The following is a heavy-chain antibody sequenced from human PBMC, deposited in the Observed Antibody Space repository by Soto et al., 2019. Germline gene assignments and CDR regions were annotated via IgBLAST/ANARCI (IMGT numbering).Heavy chain of an antibody. J-gene: IGHJ4*02. Sequence: ASVKVSCKASGYTFTTYDISWVRQATGQGLEWMGWMNPYSGSTGYAQKFQGRVTVTRNTSISTVYMELSGLRPDDTAVYYCARRKERSGPHYFDYWGQGSQVTVS. CDR3: ARRKERSGPHYFDY. CDR2: MNPYSGST. D-gene: IGHD6-25*01. CDR1: GYTFTTYD. V-gene: IGHV1-8*01.